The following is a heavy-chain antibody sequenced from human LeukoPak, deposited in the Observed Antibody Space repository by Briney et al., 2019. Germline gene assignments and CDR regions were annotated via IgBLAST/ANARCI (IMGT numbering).Heavy chain of an antibody. CDR3: ATHTLFADVAYFDL. V-gene: IGHV1-24*01. D-gene: IGHD2-15*01. Sequence: ASVKVSCRVSGYTHTELSMHWVRQAPGKGLEGMGSFDPEDGETIYAQTFQGRVTMTEDTSTDTTYMELRSLRSEDTAVYYCATHTLFADVAYFDLWGRGTLVTVSS. CDR2: FDPEDGET. J-gene: IGHJ2*01. CDR1: GYTHTELS.